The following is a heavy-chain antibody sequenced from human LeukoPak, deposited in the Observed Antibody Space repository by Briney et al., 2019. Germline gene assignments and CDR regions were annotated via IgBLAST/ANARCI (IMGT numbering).Heavy chain of an antibody. J-gene: IGHJ5*02. V-gene: IGHV4-38-2*02. CDR1: GYSITSGYY. Sequence: SETLSLTCTVSGYSITSGYYWGWIRQPPGMGLEWIGSIYHSGSTHYNPSLNSRVTMSVDTSKNQVSLKLSSVTAADTAVYYCARGDSYGYRDWFDPWGQGTLVTVSS. CDR2: IYHSGST. CDR3: ARGDSYGYRDWFDP. D-gene: IGHD5-18*01.